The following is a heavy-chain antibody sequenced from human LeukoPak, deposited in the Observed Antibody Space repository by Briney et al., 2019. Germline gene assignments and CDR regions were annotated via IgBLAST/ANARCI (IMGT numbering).Heavy chain of an antibody. CDR1: GGTFSSYA. V-gene: IGHV1-69*04. Sequence: ASVKVSCKASGGTFSSYAISWVRQAPGQGLEWMGRIIPILGIANYAQKFQGRVTITADKSTSTAYMELSSLRSEDTAVYYCARGMQTYWFDPWGQGTLVTVSS. CDR3: ARGMQTYWFDP. CDR2: IIPILGIA. J-gene: IGHJ5*02.